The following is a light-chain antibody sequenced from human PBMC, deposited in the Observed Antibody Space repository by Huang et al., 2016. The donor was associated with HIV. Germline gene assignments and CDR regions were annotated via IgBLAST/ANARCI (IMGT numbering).Light chain of an antibody. CDR1: RSVSTN. CDR2: GSS. V-gene: IGKV3-15*01. Sequence: EIVMTQSPGTLSVSPGKRVTLSCRANRSVSTNLAWYQQTPGQAPRLLIYGSSTRAPGVPARFSGSGSGTDFSLTISSLQFEDFAVYYCHQYNNWLLSFGGGTRVDI. J-gene: IGKJ4*01. CDR3: HQYNNWLLS.